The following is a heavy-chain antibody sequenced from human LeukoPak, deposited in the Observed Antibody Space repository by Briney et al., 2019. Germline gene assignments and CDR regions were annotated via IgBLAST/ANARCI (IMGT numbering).Heavy chain of an antibody. J-gene: IGHJ3*02. V-gene: IGHV3-23*01. D-gene: IGHD2-15*01. Sequence: PGGSLRLSCAASGFTFSSYSMNWVRQAPGKGLEGVSAISGSGGSTYYADSVKGRFTISRDNSKNTLYLQMNSLRAEDTAVYYCAKETHLVVAATNDAFDIWGQGTMVTVSS. CDR2: ISGSGGST. CDR3: AKETHLVVAATNDAFDI. CDR1: GFTFSSYS.